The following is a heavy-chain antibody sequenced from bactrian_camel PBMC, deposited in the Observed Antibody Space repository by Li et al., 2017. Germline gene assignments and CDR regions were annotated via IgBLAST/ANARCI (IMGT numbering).Heavy chain of an antibody. D-gene: IGHD4*01. J-gene: IGHJ4*01. CDR2: ILGAGGAT. Sequence: VQLVESGGGSVQAGGSLLLSCEASGFTVSSHHMTWVRQAPGKGLEWVSTILGAGGATYYADSVKGRFTISRDNAKTTVYLQMNSLKPEDTALYYCVRDYGNYDWTLGSWGQGTQVTVS. CDR1: GFTVSSHH. V-gene: IGHV3S40*01. CDR3: VRDYGNYDWTLGS.